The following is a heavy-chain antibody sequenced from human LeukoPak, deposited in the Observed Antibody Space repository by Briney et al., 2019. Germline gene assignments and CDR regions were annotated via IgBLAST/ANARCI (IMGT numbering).Heavy chain of an antibody. D-gene: IGHD3-22*01. CDR1: GFTFRSYA. Sequence: GGSLRLSCAASGFTFRSYAMNWVRQAPGKGLGWVAVISGSGGSTYYADSVKGRFTISRDNSKNTLYLQVNSLRAEDTAVYYCAKDYYDTNGYPDYWGRGTLVTVSS. CDR3: AKDYYDTNGYPDY. J-gene: IGHJ4*02. V-gene: IGHV3-23*01. CDR2: ISGSGGST.